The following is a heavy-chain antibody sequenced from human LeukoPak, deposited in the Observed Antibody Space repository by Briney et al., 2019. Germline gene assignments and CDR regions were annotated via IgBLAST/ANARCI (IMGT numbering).Heavy chain of an antibody. CDR2: ISSSSSYI. CDR3: ARDQGWEPTFHFDS. D-gene: IGHD1-26*01. V-gene: IGHV3-21*01. CDR1: GFPFSSYS. J-gene: IGHJ4*02. Sequence: GGSLRLSCAASGFPFSSYSMNWVRQAPGKGLEWVSSISSSSSYIYYADSVEGRFTISRDNAKNSLFLQMNSLRAEDTAVYYCARDQGWEPTFHFDSWGPGILVTVSS.